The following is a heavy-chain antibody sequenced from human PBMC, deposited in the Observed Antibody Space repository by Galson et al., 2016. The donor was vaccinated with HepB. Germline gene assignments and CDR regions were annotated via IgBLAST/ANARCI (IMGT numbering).Heavy chain of an antibody. CDR2: IITIFGTP. J-gene: IGHJ4*02. CDR1: GGTFSNFA. V-gene: IGHV1-69*13. D-gene: IGHD6-19*01. Sequence: SVKVSCKASGGTFSNFAFSWVRQAPGQGLEWMGGIITIFGTPIYAQNFQGRVSITADESTATITMDMSSLRSEDTAIYYCTRAKGSGWFGGVDYWGQGTLVTVSS. CDR3: TRAKGSGWFGGVDY.